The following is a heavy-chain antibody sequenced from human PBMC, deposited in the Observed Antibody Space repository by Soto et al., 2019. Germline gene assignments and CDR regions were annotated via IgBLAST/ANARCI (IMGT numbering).Heavy chain of an antibody. CDR2: INHSGST. J-gene: IGHJ4*02. D-gene: IGHD3-10*01. Sequence: QVQLQEWGAGLLKPSETLSLTCAVYGGSFSGYYWSWIRQPPGKGLEWIGEINHSGSTNYNPSLKSRVTISVVTSKNQFSLKLSSVTAADTAVYYCARGRQYYYGSGGLRGGLYYWGQGTLVTVSS. CDR1: GGSFSGYY. V-gene: IGHV4-34*01. CDR3: ARGRQYYYGSGGLRGGLYY.